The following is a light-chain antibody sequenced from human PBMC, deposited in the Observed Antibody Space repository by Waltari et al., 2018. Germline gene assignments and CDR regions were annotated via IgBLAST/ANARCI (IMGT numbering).Light chain of an antibody. V-gene: IGKV1-33*01. J-gene: IGKJ5*01. Sequence: DIQMTQSPSSLSASVGDRVTITCQASQDINNSLNWYQQKPGKAPKIVIYDASNLETGVPSTFSGGGSGTYYTFTITSLQSEDIATYYCEQHDNLPITFGQGTRLEI. CDR2: DAS. CDR3: EQHDNLPIT. CDR1: QDINNS.